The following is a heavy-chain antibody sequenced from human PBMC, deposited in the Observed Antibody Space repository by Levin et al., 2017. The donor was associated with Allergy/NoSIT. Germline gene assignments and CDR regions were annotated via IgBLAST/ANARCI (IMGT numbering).Heavy chain of an antibody. CDR2: ISYDRKKI. D-gene: IGHD2-2*01. J-gene: IGHJ6*02. V-gene: IGHV3-30*18. Sequence: GGSLRLSCAASGFIFSSYGMQWVRQAPGKGLQWVALISYDRKKIYYADSVKGRFTISRDDSKHTLFLHMNSLRAEDTAVYFGAKDRSTNYGLDAWGPGTTVTVSS. CDR1: GFIFSSYG. CDR3: AKDRSTNYGLDA.